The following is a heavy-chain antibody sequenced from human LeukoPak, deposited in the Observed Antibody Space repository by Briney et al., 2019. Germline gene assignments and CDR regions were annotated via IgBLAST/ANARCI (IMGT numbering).Heavy chain of an antibody. CDR2: ISSSSSTI. J-gene: IGHJ4*02. Sequence: PGGSLRLSCAASEFTFSSYSMNWVRQAPGKGLEWVSYISSSSSTIYYADSVKGRFTISRDNAKNSLYLQMNSLRAEDTAVYYCARDASSSWPAHFDYWGQGTLVTVSS. CDR1: EFTFSSYS. CDR3: ARDASSSWPAHFDY. D-gene: IGHD6-13*01. V-gene: IGHV3-48*01.